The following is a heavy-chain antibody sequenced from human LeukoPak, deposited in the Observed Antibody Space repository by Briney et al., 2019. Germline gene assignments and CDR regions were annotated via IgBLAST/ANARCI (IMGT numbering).Heavy chain of an antibody. Sequence: SETLSLTCAVYGGSFSGYYWSWIRQPPGKGLEWIGEINHSGSTNYNPSLKSRVTISVDTSRNQFSLKLSSVTAADTAVYYCARGRGFDPWGQGTLVTVSS. CDR3: ARGRGFDP. V-gene: IGHV4-34*01. CDR1: GGSFSGYY. J-gene: IGHJ5*02. CDR2: INHSGST.